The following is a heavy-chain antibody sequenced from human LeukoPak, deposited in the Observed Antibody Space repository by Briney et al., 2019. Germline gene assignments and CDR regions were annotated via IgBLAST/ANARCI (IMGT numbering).Heavy chain of an antibody. D-gene: IGHD6-13*01. Sequence: KPSQTLSLTCTVSGGSVSSGSYYWSWIRQPPGKGLEWIGYIYYSGSTDYNPSLKSRVAISVDTSKNQFSLKLSSVTAADTAVYYCARGSKAAPGTFDYWGQGTLVTVSS. CDR3: ARGSKAAPGTFDY. J-gene: IGHJ4*02. CDR2: IYYSGST. V-gene: IGHV4-61*01. CDR1: GGSVSSGSYY.